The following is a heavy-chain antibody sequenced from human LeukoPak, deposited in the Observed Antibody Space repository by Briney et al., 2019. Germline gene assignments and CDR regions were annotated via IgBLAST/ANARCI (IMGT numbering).Heavy chain of an antibody. V-gene: IGHV1-58*02. Sequence: SVKVSCKSSGFTFTRSAMQWVRQARGQRLDWIGWIVVGSGNTNYAQKFQERVTISRDMSTSTAYMELSSLRSEDTAVYYCAALVDYYDSSGYYVDYWGQGTLVTVSS. J-gene: IGHJ4*02. CDR1: GFTFTRSA. D-gene: IGHD3-22*01. CDR3: AALVDYYDSSGYYVDY. CDR2: IVVGSGNT.